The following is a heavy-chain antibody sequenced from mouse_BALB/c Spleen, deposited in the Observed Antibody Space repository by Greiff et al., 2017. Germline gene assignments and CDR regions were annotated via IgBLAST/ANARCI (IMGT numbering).Heavy chain of an antibody. CDR3: AREGGDY. CDR2: IAPGSGST. V-gene: IGHV1S41*01. Sequence: DLVKPGASVKLSCKASGYTFTSYWINWIKQRPGQGLEWIGRIAPGSGSTYYNEMFKGKATLTVDTSSSTAYIQLSILSSEDSAVYFCAREGGDYWGQGTSVTVSS. J-gene: IGHJ4*01. CDR1: GYTFTSYW.